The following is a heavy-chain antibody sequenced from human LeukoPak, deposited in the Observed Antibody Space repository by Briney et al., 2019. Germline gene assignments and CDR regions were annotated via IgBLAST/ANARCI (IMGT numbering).Heavy chain of an antibody. Sequence: SETLSLTCTVSGGSISSGTYYWNWIRQPAGKGLEWIGRVSTSGSTNYNPSLKSRVTISVDTSKNQFSLKLSSVTAADTAVYYCARHQRGNSDAFDIWGQGTMVTVSS. V-gene: IGHV4-61*02. J-gene: IGHJ3*02. CDR3: ARHQRGNSDAFDI. CDR1: GGSISSGTYY. CDR2: VSTSGST. D-gene: IGHD4-23*01.